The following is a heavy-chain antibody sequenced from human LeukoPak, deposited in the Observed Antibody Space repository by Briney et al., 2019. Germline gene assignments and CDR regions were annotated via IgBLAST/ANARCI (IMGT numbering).Heavy chain of an antibody. CDR3: AREASSGYYPFDY. D-gene: IGHD3-22*01. CDR1: GFTFSSYG. CDR2: ISGSGGST. J-gene: IGHJ4*02. V-gene: IGHV3-23*01. Sequence: GGSLGLSCAVSGFTFSSYGMSWVRQAPGKGLEWVSAISGSGGSTYYADSVKGRFTISRDNSKNTLYLQMNSLRAEDTAVYYCAREASSGYYPFDYWGQGTLVTVSS.